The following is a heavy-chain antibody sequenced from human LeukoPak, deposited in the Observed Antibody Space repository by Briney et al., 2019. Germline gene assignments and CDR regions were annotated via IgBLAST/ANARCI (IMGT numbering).Heavy chain of an antibody. CDR1: GGSISSGGYY. Sequence: KPSETLSLTCTVSGGSISSGGYYWSWIRQHPGKGLEWIGYIYYSGSTYYNPSLKSRVTISVDTSKNQFSLKLGSVTAADTAVYYCARGAHSSGYPVTFDYWGQGTLVTVSS. D-gene: IGHD3-22*01. CDR2: IYYSGST. CDR3: ARGAHSSGYPVTFDY. J-gene: IGHJ4*02. V-gene: IGHV4-31*03.